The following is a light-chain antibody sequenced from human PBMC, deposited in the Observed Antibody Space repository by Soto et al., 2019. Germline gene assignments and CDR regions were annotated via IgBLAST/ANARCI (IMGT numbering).Light chain of an antibody. V-gene: IGKV3-20*01. J-gene: IGKJ2*03. CDR2: SAS. CDR1: QSVTSGH. Sequence: IVLTQSPGTLSLSPGERATLSCRASQSVTSGHLAWYQQKPGQAPRLVIYSASSRATGIPDRFSGSGSGTDFTLTISRLEPEDFAVYYCQQYGNAPPHSFGQGTKLQIK. CDR3: QQYGNAPPHS.